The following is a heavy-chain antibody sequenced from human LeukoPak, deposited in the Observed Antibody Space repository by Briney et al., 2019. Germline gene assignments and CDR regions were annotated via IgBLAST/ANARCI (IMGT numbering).Heavy chain of an antibody. CDR2: IIPIYVTA. D-gene: IGHD5-18*01. CDR3: SGQLWSQVY. V-gene: IGHV1-69*15. Sequence: SVKVSCKASGGTFSNSAFSWVRQAPRQGLEWVGRIIPIYVTAHYAQKLQGRVTITADESTSTVYMELSSLTSEDTAVYYCSGQLWSQVYWGQGTLVTVSS. CDR1: GGTFSNSA. J-gene: IGHJ4*02.